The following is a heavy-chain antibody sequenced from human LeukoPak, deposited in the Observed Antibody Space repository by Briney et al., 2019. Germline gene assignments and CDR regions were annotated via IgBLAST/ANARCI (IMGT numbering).Heavy chain of an antibody. Sequence: SETLSLTCTVSGGSISSYYWSWIRQPPGKGLEWIGYIYYSGSTNYNPSLKSRVTISVDTSKNQFSLQLSSVTAADTAVYYCARGLGVLVPSGWSFSRVSEYFDYWGQGTLVTVSS. J-gene: IGHJ4*02. V-gene: IGHV4-59*12. CDR2: IYYSGST. CDR3: ARGLGVLVPSGWSFSRVSEYFDY. D-gene: IGHD6-19*01. CDR1: GGSISSYY.